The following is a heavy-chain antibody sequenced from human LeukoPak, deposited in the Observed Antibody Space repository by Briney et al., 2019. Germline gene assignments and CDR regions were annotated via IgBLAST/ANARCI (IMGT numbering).Heavy chain of an antibody. CDR1: GGSFSGYY. V-gene: IGHV4-34*01. Sequence: PSETLSLTCAVYGGSFSGYYWSWIRQPPRKGLEWIGEIIHSGSTNYNPSLKSRVTISVDTSKNQFSLKLSSVTAADTAVYYCARGISPKGMGGRRFDYWGQGTLVTVSS. J-gene: IGHJ4*02. D-gene: IGHD1-26*01. CDR2: IIHSGST. CDR3: ARGISPKGMGGRRFDY.